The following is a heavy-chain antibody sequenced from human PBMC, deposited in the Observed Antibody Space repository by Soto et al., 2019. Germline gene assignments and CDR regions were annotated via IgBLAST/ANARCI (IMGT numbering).Heavy chain of an antibody. Sequence: PGESLKISCKGSGYSFTSYWIGWVRQMPGKGLEWMGIIYPGDSDTRYSPSFQGQVTISADKSNSTAYLQWSSLKASDTAMYYCARLESSSSFYYYYGMDVWGQGTTVTVSS. CDR3: ARLESSSSFYYYYGMDV. D-gene: IGHD6-6*01. V-gene: IGHV5-51*01. CDR2: IYPGDSDT. CDR1: GYSFTSYW. J-gene: IGHJ6*02.